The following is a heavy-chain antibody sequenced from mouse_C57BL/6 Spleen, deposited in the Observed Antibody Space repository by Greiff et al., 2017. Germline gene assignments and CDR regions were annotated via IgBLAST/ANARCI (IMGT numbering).Heavy chain of an antibody. CDR2: IYPGDGDT. V-gene: IGHV1-80*01. J-gene: IGHJ3*01. D-gene: IGHD2-4*01. CDR1: GYAFSSYW. Sequence: QVQLQQSGAELVKPGASVKISCKASGYAFSSYWMNWVKQRPGKGLEWIGQIYPGDGDTNYNGKFNGKATLTADKSSSTAYMQLSSLTSEDSAVYFCARGDYDYDGVAYWGQGTLVTVSA. CDR3: ARGDYDYDGVAY.